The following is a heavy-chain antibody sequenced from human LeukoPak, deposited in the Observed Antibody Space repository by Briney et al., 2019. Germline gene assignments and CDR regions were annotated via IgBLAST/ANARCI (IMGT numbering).Heavy chain of an antibody. Sequence: GSLRLSCAASGFTFSSYAMNWVRQAPGKGLEWVSAISSSGDNTYYADSVKGRFTISRDNSRNTLYLQMNSLRAEDTAVYYCAKRGSSWYYFDYWGQGTLVTVSS. CDR2: ISSSGDNT. CDR3: AKRGSSWYYFDY. CDR1: GFTFSSYA. D-gene: IGHD6-13*01. V-gene: IGHV3-23*01. J-gene: IGHJ4*02.